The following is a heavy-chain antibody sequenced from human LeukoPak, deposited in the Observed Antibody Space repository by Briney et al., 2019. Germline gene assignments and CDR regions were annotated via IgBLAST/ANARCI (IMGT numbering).Heavy chain of an antibody. D-gene: IGHD2-2*02. CDR1: GGSISSGGYY. CDR2: IYHSGST. V-gene: IGHV4-30-2*01. CDR3: ARMGQLLYLFDY. J-gene: IGHJ4*02. Sequence: SQTLSLTCTVSGGSISSGGYYWSWIRQPPGKGLEWIGYIYHSGSTYYNPSLKSRVTISVDRSKNQFSLKLSSVTAADTAVYYCARMGQLLYLFDYWGQGILVTVSS.